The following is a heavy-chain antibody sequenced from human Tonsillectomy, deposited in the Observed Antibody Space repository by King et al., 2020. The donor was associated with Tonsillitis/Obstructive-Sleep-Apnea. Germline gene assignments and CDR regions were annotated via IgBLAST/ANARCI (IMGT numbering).Heavy chain of an antibody. D-gene: IGHD3-16*01. CDR2: IYPGDSDT. CDR1: GYSFTRHW. CDR3: AGLGVCSAFVSLDYCVY. Sequence: QLVQSGAEVKKPGESLKISCKGSGYSFTRHWIGWVRQMPGKGLEWMGIIYPGDSDTRYSPSFQGQVTISADKSISTAFLQWSSLKASATAMCYCAGLGVCSAFVSLDYCVYWGQGTRVTVSS. J-gene: IGHJ4*02. V-gene: IGHV5-51*01.